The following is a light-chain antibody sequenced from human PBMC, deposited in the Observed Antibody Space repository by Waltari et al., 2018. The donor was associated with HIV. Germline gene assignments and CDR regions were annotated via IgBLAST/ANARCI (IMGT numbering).Light chain of an antibody. Sequence: QSVLTQPPSVSAAPGQKVTISCSGSSSNIGNNYVSWYQQLPGTAPKLLIYHSNKRPSRIPDRFSGSKSGTSATLGITGLQTGDEADYYCGTWDSTLYAGRWLFGGGTKLTVL. V-gene: IGLV1-51*01. CDR1: SSNIGNNY. J-gene: IGLJ3*02. CDR3: GTWDSTLYAGRWL. CDR2: HSN.